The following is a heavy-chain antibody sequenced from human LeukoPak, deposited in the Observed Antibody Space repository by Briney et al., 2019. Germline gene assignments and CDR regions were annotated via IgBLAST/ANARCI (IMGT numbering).Heavy chain of an antibody. CDR1: GYTFTSYY. Sequence: ASVKVSCKASGYTFTSYYTHWVRQAPGQGLEWMGIINPSGGGTSYAQKFQGRVTMTRDTSTSTVYMELSSLRSEDTAVYYCARPHYDSSGYYYGYYFDYWGQGTLVTVSS. J-gene: IGHJ4*02. CDR3: ARPHYDSSGYYYGYYFDY. D-gene: IGHD3-22*01. V-gene: IGHV1-46*01. CDR2: INPSGGGT.